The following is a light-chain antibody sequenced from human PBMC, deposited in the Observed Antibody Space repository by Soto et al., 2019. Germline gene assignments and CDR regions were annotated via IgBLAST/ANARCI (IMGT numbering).Light chain of an antibody. CDR3: QQYYQYPRT. Sequence: AIRVTQSPSSISASTGDRVTITCRASQEISPFLAWCQQRPGKAPNLLLYASSTLKSGVPSRFSGSGSGTDFTLTISNLQSEDSATYFCQQYYQYPRTFGQGTKVEIK. J-gene: IGKJ1*01. CDR1: QEISPF. V-gene: IGKV1-8*01. CDR2: ASS.